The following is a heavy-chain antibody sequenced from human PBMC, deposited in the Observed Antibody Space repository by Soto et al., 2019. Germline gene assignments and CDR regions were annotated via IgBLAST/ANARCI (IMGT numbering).Heavy chain of an antibody. CDR2: FDPEDGET. CDR1: GYTLTELS. Sequence: QVQLVQSGAEVKKPGASVKVSCKVSGYTLTELSMHWVRQAPGKGLEWMGGFDPEDGETIYAQKFQGRVTMTEDTSTDTAYMELSSLRSEDTAVYYCATVHYYGSGSYWPGDNNWFDPWGQGTLVTVSS. V-gene: IGHV1-24*01. CDR3: ATVHYYGSGSYWPGDNNWFDP. D-gene: IGHD3-10*01. J-gene: IGHJ5*02.